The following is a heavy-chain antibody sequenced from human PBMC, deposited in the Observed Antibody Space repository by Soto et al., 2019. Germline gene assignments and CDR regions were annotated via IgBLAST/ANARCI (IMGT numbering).Heavy chain of an antibody. J-gene: IGHJ3*02. D-gene: IGHD3-10*01. CDR1: GGSISSYY. V-gene: IGHV4-59*01. CDR2: IHDSGTT. CDR3: AGVDGEWDAFDS. Sequence: VQLQESGPGLVKPSETLSLTCTVSGGSISSYYWGWIRQPPGQGLEWIGNIHDSGTTNYNPPLRSRVSISVDTSKTRFSLKLNYVTGADSAVSYGAGVDGEWDAFDSWGQGTMVTVSS.